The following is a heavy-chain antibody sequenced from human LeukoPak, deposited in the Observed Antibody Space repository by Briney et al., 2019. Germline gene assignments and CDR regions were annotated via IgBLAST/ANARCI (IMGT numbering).Heavy chain of an antibody. V-gene: IGHV1-8*03. Sequence: PGASVKVSCKASGYTFASYDINWVRQATGQGLEWMGWMNPNSGNTGYAQKFQGRVTITRNTSISTAYMELSSLRSEDTAVYYCARGALTGDGWFDPWGQGTLVTVSS. CDR2: MNPNSGNT. CDR1: GYTFASYD. D-gene: IGHD7-27*01. J-gene: IGHJ5*02. CDR3: ARGALTGDGWFDP.